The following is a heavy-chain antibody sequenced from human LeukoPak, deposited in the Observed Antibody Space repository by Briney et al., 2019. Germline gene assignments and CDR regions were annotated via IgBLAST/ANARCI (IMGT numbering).Heavy chain of an antibody. J-gene: IGHJ4*02. Sequence: GGSLRLSCAASGFTFSSYSMNWVRQAPGKGLEWVSSISSSSSYIYYADSVKGRFTISRDNAKNSLYLQMNRLRAEDTAVYYCARAYNWNDAGDYWGQGTLVTVSS. CDR1: GFTFSSYS. CDR2: ISSSSSYI. CDR3: ARAYNWNDAGDY. V-gene: IGHV3-21*01. D-gene: IGHD1-1*01.